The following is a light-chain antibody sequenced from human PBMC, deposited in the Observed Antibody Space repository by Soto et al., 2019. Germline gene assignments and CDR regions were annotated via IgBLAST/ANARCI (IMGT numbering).Light chain of an antibody. CDR2: AAS. CDR3: QPLNTYPLT. Sequence: DIQLTQSPSFLSASVGNRVTITCRASQGISSYLAWYQQKPGKAPKLLIYAASTLQSGVPSRFSGSESGTEFPLTLSRLPPEDFATYYCQPLNTYPLTFGGGTKV. CDR1: QGISSY. J-gene: IGKJ4*01. V-gene: IGKV1-9*01.